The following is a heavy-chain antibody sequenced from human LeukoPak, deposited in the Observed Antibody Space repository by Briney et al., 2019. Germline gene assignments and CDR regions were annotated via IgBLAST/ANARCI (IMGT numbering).Heavy chain of an antibody. CDR2: IYHSGST. J-gene: IGHJ5*02. D-gene: IGHD4-17*01. V-gene: IGHV4-4*02. CDR3: ARSPQGTATTANWLDP. Sequence: SGTLSLTCAVSGGSISSSNWWSWVRQPPGKGLEWIGEIYHSGSTNYNPSLKSRVTISVDKSKNQFSLNLISVTAADTAVYYCARSPQGTATTANWLDPWGQGTLVTVSS. CDR1: GGSISSSNW.